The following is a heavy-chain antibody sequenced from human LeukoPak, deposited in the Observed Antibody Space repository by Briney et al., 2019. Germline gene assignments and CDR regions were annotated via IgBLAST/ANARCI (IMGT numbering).Heavy chain of an antibody. V-gene: IGHV3-23*01. CDR3: AKERVPDGDYGGSWGKFNYYGMDV. J-gene: IGHJ6*02. CDR1: GFIFRKYA. Sequence: PGGSLRLSCAASGFIFRKYAMTWVRQAPGKGLEWVSTFTATRSNTYYADSVRGRFTISRDNSQNTLILQMNNLRAEDTAVYYCAKERVPDGDYGGSWGKFNYYGMDVWGQGTAVTVSS. CDR2: FTATRSNT. D-gene: IGHD4-17*01.